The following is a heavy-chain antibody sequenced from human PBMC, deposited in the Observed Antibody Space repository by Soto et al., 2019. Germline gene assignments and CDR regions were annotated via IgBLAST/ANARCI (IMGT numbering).Heavy chain of an antibody. CDR1: GYTFTSYG. CDR2: ISAYNGNT. CDR3: ARSFNRKGVSSGYYPDFDY. J-gene: IGHJ4*02. Sequence: ASVKVSCKASGYTFTSYGISLVRQAPGQGLEWMGWISAYNGNTNYAQKLQGRVTMTTDTSTSTAYMELRSLRSDDTAVYYCARSFNRKGVSSGYYPDFDYWGQGTLVTVSS. D-gene: IGHD3-22*01. V-gene: IGHV1-18*01.